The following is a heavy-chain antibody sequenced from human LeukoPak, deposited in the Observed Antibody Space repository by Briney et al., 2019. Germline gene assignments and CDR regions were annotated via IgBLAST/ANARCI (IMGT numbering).Heavy chain of an antibody. V-gene: IGHV1-69*05. D-gene: IGHD1-26*01. CDR3: ARDLDSGSYFPTDY. Sequence: ASVKVSCKASGGTFSSYAISWVRQAPGQGLEWMGGIIPIFGTANYAQKFQGRVTITTDESTSTAYMELSSLRSEDTAVYYCARDLDSGSYFPTDYWGQGTLVTVSS. J-gene: IGHJ4*02. CDR2: IIPIFGTA. CDR1: GGTFSSYA.